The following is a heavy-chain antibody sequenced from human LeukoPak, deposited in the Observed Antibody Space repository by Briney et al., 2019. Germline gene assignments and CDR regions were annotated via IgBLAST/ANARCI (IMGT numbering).Heavy chain of an antibody. J-gene: IGHJ4*02. CDR2: MSPNSGDT. D-gene: IGHD7-27*01. Sequence: SVQVSCKASGYTFTSHDINWVRQATGQGLEWMGWMSPNSGDTGYAQKFQGRVTMTSDSSISTAYMELSSLRSEDTAIYYCVRTPPNWGFDYWGQGTLVTVSS. V-gene: IGHV1-8*01. CDR1: GYTFTSHD. CDR3: VRTPPNWGFDY.